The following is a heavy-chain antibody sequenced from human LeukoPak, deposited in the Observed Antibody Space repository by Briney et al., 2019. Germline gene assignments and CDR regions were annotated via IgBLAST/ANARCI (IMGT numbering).Heavy chain of an antibody. J-gene: IGHJ6*02. Sequence: PGGSLRLSCAASGFTFSNAWMSWVRQAPGKGLEWVGRIKSKTDGGTTDYAAPVKGRFTISRDDSKNTLYLQMNSLKTEDTAVYYCTTDVVVTAIPFDYYYGMDVWGQGTTVTVSS. V-gene: IGHV3-15*01. CDR3: TTDVVVTAIPFDYYYGMDV. CDR1: GFTFSNAW. D-gene: IGHD2-21*02. CDR2: IKSKTDGGTT.